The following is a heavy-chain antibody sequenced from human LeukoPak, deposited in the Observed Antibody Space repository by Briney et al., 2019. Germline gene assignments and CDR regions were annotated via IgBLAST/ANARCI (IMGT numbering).Heavy chain of an antibody. Sequence: SETLSLTCAVYGGSFSGCYWSWIRQPPGKGLEWIGEINHSGSTNYNPSLKSRVTISVDTSKNQFSLKLSSVTAADTAVYYCARDYCSSTSCYLDDYWGQGTLVTVSS. CDR1: GGSFSGCY. CDR3: ARDYCSSTSCYLDDY. CDR2: INHSGST. V-gene: IGHV4-34*01. D-gene: IGHD2-2*01. J-gene: IGHJ4*02.